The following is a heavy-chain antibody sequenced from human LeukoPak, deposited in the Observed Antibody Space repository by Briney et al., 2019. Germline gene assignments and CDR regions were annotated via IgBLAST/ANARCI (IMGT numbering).Heavy chain of an antibody. J-gene: IGHJ4*02. CDR1: GFTFSSSW. D-gene: IGHD1-26*01. Sequence: GGFLRLSCAASGFTFSSSWMHWVRHAPGKGLVWVSRINSDGSTTTYADSVKGRFTISRDNAKNTLYLQMSSLRADDTAVYYCGRALGSPLDFWGQGTLVTVSS. V-gene: IGHV3-74*01. CDR3: GRALGSPLDF. CDR2: INSDGSTT.